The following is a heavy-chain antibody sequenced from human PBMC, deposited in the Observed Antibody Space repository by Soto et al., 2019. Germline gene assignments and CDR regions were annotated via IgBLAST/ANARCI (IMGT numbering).Heavy chain of an antibody. CDR3: ARGQEGVVATH. J-gene: IGHJ4*02. CDR2: VKDGGHT. V-gene: IGHV4-34*01. CDR1: GGYLSGYY. Sequence: QVQLQQWGAGLLKPSETLSRNCAVAGGYLSGYYWSWIRQPPGKGLEWIGEVKDGGHTNYSPSLRGRVTISSDTSNNQFSLRLNSVTAADTGVYYCARGQEGVVATHWDQGSLVTVSS. D-gene: IGHD5-12*01.